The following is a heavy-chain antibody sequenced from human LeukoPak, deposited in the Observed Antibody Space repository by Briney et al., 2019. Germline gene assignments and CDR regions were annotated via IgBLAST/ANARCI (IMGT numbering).Heavy chain of an antibody. CDR3: AKVGRYFDSSGYFLGTFDI. D-gene: IGHD3-22*01. CDR2: ISGSGVST. Sequence: GGSLRLSCAASGFSFSRHAMSWVRQAPGKGLEWVSAISGSGVSTYYGDSVKARFTISRDNSRNTLYLQMNSLRAEDTAVYYCAKVGRYFDSSGYFLGTFDIWGQGTMVTVSS. CDR1: GFSFSRHA. J-gene: IGHJ3*02. V-gene: IGHV3-23*01.